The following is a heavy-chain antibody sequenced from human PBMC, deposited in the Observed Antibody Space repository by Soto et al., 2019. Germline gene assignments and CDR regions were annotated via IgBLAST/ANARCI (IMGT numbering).Heavy chain of an antibody. J-gene: IGHJ3*02. D-gene: IGHD7-27*01. CDR1: GFTFSGSA. V-gene: IGHV3-73*01. CDR2: IRSKANSYAT. Sequence: GGSLRLSCAASGFTFSGSAMHWVRQASGKGLEWVGRIRSKANSYATAYAASVKGRFTISRDDSKNPAYLQMNSLKTEDTAVYYCTRPSKTGDAFDIWGQGTMVTVSS. CDR3: TRPSKTGDAFDI.